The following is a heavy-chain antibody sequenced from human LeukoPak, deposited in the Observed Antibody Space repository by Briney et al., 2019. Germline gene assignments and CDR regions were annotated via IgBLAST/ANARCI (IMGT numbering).Heavy chain of an antibody. V-gene: IGHV3-23*01. CDR2: ISPSGGIT. CDR1: GFTFSSHG. CDR3: ARGDCSGGSCYLSLTTIDY. J-gene: IGHJ4*02. Sequence: GGSLRLSCAASGFTFSSHGMNWVRQAPGEGLEWVSGISPSGGITHYTDSVKGRFTISRDNSKNTVSLQMNSLRAEDTAVYYCARGDCSGGSCYLSLTTIDYWGQGTLVTVSS. D-gene: IGHD2-15*01.